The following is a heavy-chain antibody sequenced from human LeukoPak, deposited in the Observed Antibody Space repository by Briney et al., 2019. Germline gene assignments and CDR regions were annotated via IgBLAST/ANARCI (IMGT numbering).Heavy chain of an antibody. V-gene: IGHV4-59*12. D-gene: IGHD3-22*01. J-gene: IGHJ4*02. Sequence: SETLSLTCTVSGGSLSSYFWNWIRQPPGKGLEWIGEIYHSGSTNYNPSLKSRVTISVDKSKNQFSLKLSSVTAADTAVYYCASSGYYDSSGAFDYWGQGTLVTVSS. CDR3: ASSGYYDSSGAFDY. CDR1: GGSLSSYF. CDR2: IYHSGST.